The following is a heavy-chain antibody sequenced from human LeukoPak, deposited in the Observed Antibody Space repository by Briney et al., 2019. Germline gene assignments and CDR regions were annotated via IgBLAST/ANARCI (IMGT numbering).Heavy chain of an antibody. CDR3: ARDRDYAFDY. V-gene: IGHV3-74*01. D-gene: IGHD4-17*01. CDR1: RFIFSSYW. Sequence: GGSLRLSCAASRFIFSSYWMHWVRQAPGKGLVWVSRINSDGISMAYADSVRGRFTISRDNAKNTLYLQMNSLRAEDTAVYYCARDRDYAFDYWGQGTLVTVSS. CDR2: INSDGISM. J-gene: IGHJ4*02.